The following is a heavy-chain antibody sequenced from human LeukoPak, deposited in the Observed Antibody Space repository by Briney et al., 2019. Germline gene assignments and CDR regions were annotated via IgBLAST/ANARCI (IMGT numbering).Heavy chain of an antibody. Sequence: GGSLRLSCAASGFTFSSYSMNRVRQAPGKGLEWVSSISSSSSYIYYAHSVRGRFTISRDTAKNSLYMQMNSLRAEDTAVYYCARGSRDIVATMGKLDYWGQGTLVTVSS. CDR1: GFTFSSYS. J-gene: IGHJ4*02. CDR3: ARGSRDIVATMGKLDY. CDR2: ISSSSSYI. D-gene: IGHD5-12*01. V-gene: IGHV3-21*01.